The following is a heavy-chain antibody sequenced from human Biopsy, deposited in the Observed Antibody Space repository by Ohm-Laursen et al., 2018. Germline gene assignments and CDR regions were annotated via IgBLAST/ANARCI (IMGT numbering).Heavy chain of an antibody. J-gene: IGHJ5*02. D-gene: IGHD6-13*01. CDR2: IYSSGST. Sequence: VTLSLTCTVSGGSISNYYWSWIRQPAGKGLEGIGRIYSSGSTNYNPSLKSRITMSVDTSKNQFSLIPSSMTAADTAVYYCAREPRIAAVAYFDPWGQGTLVTVSS. CDR3: AREPRIAAVAYFDP. CDR1: GGSISNYY. V-gene: IGHV4-4*07.